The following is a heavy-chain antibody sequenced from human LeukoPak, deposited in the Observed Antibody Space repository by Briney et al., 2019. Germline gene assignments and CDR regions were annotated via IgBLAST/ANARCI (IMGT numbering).Heavy chain of an antibody. CDR2: IEQDGSEE. V-gene: IGHV3-7*01. CDR3: SNGIYDRSY. D-gene: IGHD2/OR15-2a*01. J-gene: IGHJ4*02. CDR1: GFTSGKYW. Sequence: GGSLRLSRVASGFTSGKYWMAWVRHAPGKGLEWLANIEQDGSEEYYLDSVRGRFTVSRDNAKNTLYLQMNSLRAEDTAVYYCSNGIYDRSYWGQGTQVTVSS.